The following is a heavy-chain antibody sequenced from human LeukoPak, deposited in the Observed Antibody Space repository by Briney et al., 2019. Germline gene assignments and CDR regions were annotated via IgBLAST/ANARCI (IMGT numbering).Heavy chain of an antibody. CDR1: GFPFSNYG. CDR3: ARCSGVFGSSGY. Sequence: GGSLRLSCAASGFPFSNYGMNWVRQAPGKGLEWVSTISSGTGSYIYYADSVRGRFTISRDNAKNSLYLQMNSLRAEDTAVYYCARCSGVFGSSGYWGQGTLVSVSS. J-gene: IGHJ4*02. V-gene: IGHV3-21*01. D-gene: IGHD6-6*01. CDR2: ISSGTGSYI.